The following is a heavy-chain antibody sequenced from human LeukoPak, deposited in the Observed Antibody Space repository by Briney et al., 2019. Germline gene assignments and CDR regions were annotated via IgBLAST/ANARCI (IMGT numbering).Heavy chain of an antibody. CDR3: ARTYYYGSGSYRGTY. D-gene: IGHD3-10*01. CDR2: ISYDGRNK. CDR1: GFTFSSYA. Sequence: GGSLRLSCAASGFTFSSYAMHGVRQAPGKGLEGVAVISYDGRNKYYADSVKGRFTISRDNSQNTLYLQMNSLRAEDTAVYYCARTYYYGSGSYRGTYWGQGTLVTVSS. V-gene: IGHV3-30*04. J-gene: IGHJ4*02.